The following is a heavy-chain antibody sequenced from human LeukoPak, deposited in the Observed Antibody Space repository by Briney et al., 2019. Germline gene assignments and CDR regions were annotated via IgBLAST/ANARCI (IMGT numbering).Heavy chain of an antibody. CDR1: GYTFTDYY. CDR3: ARAAIRGVGSMDV. Sequence: ASVKVSCKASGYTFTDYYMHWVRQAPGQGLEWMGWINPNSGGTNYAQKFQGRVTMTRDTSISTAYMELSRLRSDDTAVYYCARAAIRGVGSMDVWGQGTTVTVSS. CDR2: INPNSGGT. J-gene: IGHJ6*02. D-gene: IGHD2-8*02. V-gene: IGHV1-2*02.